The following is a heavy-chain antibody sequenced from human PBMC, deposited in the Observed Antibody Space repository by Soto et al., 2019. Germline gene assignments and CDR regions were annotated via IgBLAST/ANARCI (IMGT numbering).Heavy chain of an antibody. CDR2: IRSKANNYAT. D-gene: IGHD2-21*02. V-gene: IGHV3-73*02. CDR3: TRHAVQYCGGDCYLLPYFDL. J-gene: IGHJ2*01. CDR1: GFTFSGSA. Sequence: EVQLVESGGGLVQPGGSLKLSCAASGFTFSGSAVHWVRQASGKGLEWVDRIRSKANNYATVYAASVKGRFTISRDDSKNTAYLQMNSLKTEDTAVYYCTRHAVQYCGGDCYLLPYFDLWGRGTLVTVSS.